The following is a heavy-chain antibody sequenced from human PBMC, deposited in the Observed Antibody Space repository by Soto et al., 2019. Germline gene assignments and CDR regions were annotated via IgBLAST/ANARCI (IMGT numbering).Heavy chain of an antibody. CDR3: ARGNWNYYYGFDV. CDR1: GFTFSSFA. D-gene: IGHD1-20*01. CDR2: ISGSGGST. V-gene: IGHV3-23*01. J-gene: IGHJ6*02. Sequence: EMQLLESGGGLVQPGGSLRLSCAASGFTFSSFAMSWVRQAPGKGLDWVSAISGSGGSTYSADSVKGRFTISRDNSKNSLYLQMNSLRAEDTAVYFCARGNWNYYYGFDVWGQGTTVTVSS.